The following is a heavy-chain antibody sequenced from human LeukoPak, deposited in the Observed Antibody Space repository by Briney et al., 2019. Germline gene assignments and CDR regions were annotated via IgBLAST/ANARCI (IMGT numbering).Heavy chain of an antibody. CDR2: IYSGGST. CDR1: GFTVSSNY. Sequence: TGGSLRLSCAASGFTVSSNYMSWVRQAPGKGLEWVSVIYSGGSTYYADSVKGRFTISRDNSKNTLYLQMNSLRAEDTAVYYCASPGRVQQQLWDYYYGMDVWGKGTTDTVSS. CDR3: ASPGRVQQQLWDYYYGMDV. J-gene: IGHJ6*04. V-gene: IGHV3-53*01. D-gene: IGHD6-13*01.